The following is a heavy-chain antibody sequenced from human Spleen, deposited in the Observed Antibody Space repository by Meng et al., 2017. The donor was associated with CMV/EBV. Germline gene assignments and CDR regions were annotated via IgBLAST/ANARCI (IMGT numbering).Heavy chain of an antibody. CDR2: IRSKGNNYAT. CDR3: TTQTYYYDSSGNYNWFDP. CDR1: SGSA. J-gene: IGHJ5*02. D-gene: IGHD3-22*01. Sequence: SGSAMHWVRQASGKGLEWVGRIRSKGNNYATTYAASVKGRFTISRDDSKNTAYLQMNSLKVEDTAVYYCTTQTYYYDSSGNYNWFDPWGHGTLVTVSS. V-gene: IGHV3-73*01.